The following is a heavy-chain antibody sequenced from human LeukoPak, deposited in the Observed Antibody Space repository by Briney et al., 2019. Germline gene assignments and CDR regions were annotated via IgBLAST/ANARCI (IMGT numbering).Heavy chain of an antibody. CDR1: GFTFSTYW. V-gene: IGHV3-74*01. CDR3: ARDLDWILFEY. D-gene: IGHD3-9*01. CDR2: IKPEGRTT. Sequence: PGGSLTLSCPASGFTFSTYWMHWVRQAPGKGLAWVARIKPEGRTTPYADSVKGRFTISRHNAKPTLFVKMNSVSAEHTAVYYCARDLDWILFEYRGRGTLVRVPS. J-gene: IGHJ4*02.